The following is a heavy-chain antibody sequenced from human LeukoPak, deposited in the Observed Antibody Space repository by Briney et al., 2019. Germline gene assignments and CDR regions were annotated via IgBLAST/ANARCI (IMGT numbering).Heavy chain of an antibody. CDR3: ARGGVALSYYGMDV. D-gene: IGHD2-8*01. CDR2: IIPILGIA. Sequence: SVKVSCKASGGTFSSYAISWVRQAPGQGLEWMGRIIPILGIANYAQKFQGRVTITADKSTSTAYMELSSLRSDDTAVYYCARGGVALSYYGMDVWGQGTTVTVSS. J-gene: IGHJ6*02. CDR1: GGTFSSYA. V-gene: IGHV1-69*04.